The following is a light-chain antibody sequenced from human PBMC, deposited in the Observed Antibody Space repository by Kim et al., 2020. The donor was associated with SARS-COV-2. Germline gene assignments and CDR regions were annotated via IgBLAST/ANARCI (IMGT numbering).Light chain of an antibody. CDR1: NSNVGDYNY. CDR2: DVS. Sequence: QSALTQPASVSGSPGQSITISCTGTNSNVGDYNYVSWYQQHPGKAPKLMIYDVSKRPSGVSNRFSGSKSGNTASLTISGLQAEDEADFFCSSYTSSSTLVFGGGTQLTVL. J-gene: IGLJ2*01. CDR3: SSYTSSSTLV. V-gene: IGLV2-14*03.